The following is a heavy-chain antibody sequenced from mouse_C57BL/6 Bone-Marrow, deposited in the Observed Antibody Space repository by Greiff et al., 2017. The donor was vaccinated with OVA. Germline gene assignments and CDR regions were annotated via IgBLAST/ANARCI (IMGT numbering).Heavy chain of an antibody. D-gene: IGHD1-1*01. CDR2: ISDGGSYT. CDR3: ARGDYYGSSLYYYAMDY. CDR1: GFTFSSYA. J-gene: IGHJ4*01. V-gene: IGHV5-4*03. Sequence: EVKVVESGGGLVKPGGSLKLSCAASGFTFSSYAMSWVRQTPEKRLEWVATISDGGSYTYYPDNVKGRFTISRDNAKNNLYLQMSHLKSEDTAMYYCARGDYYGSSLYYYAMDYWGQGTSVTVSS.